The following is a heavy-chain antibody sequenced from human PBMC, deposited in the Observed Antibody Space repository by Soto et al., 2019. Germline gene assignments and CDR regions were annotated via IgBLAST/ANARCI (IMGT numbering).Heavy chain of an antibody. Sequence: QVQLVESGGGVVQPGRSLRLSCAASGFTFSSYAMHWVRQAPGKGLEWVAVISYDGSNKYYADSVKGRFTISRDNSKNTLYLQMNSLSAEDTAVYYCARDRGGATTYWGQGTLVTVSS. J-gene: IGHJ4*02. V-gene: IGHV3-30-3*01. D-gene: IGHD1-26*01. CDR3: ARDRGGATTY. CDR1: GFTFSSYA. CDR2: ISYDGSNK.